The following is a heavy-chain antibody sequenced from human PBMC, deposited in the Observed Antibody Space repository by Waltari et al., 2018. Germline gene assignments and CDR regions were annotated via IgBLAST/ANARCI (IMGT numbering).Heavy chain of an antibody. V-gene: IGHV1-69*13. CDR1: GGTFSSYA. Sequence: QVQLVQSGAEVKKPGSSVKVSCKASGGTFSSYAISWVRQAPGQGLEWMGRIFPIFGTANYAQSFQGRVTITADKSTSTAYMELSSLRSEDTAVYYCASITMVRGVEDAFDIWGQGTMVTVSS. CDR3: ASITMVRGVEDAFDI. CDR2: IFPIFGTA. D-gene: IGHD3-10*01. J-gene: IGHJ3*02.